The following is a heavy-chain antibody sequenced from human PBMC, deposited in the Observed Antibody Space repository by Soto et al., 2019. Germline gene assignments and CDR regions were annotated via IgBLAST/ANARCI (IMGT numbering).Heavy chain of an antibody. CDR2: IYPGDSDT. J-gene: IGHJ6*02. CDR1: GYTFTKYW. V-gene: IGHV5-51*01. Sequence: GESLKISCKGSGYTFTKYWIGWVLQMPGKGPERMGIIYPGDSDTKYNPSFQGQVTISADKSITTTYLQWSSLKASDTAIYYCAASIFYYGMDVWGQGTAVTVS. CDR3: AASIFYYGMDV.